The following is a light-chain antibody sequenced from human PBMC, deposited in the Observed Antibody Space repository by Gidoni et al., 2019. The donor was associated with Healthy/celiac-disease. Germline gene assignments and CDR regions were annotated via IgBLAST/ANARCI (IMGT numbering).Light chain of an antibody. J-gene: IGKJ5*01. CDR2: DAS. V-gene: IGKV3-11*01. Sequence: EIVLPQSPATLSLSPGERDTLSCRASQSVSSYLAWYQQKPGQAPRLLIYDASNRSTGIPARFSGSGSGTDFTLTISSLEPEDFAVYYCQQRSNWPLTFGQGTRLEIK. CDR3: QQRSNWPLT. CDR1: QSVSSY.